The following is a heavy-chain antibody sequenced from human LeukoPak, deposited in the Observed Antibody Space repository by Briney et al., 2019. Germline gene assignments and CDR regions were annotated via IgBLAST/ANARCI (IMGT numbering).Heavy chain of an antibody. V-gene: IGHV3-30*04. D-gene: IGHD3-10*01. Sequence: GGSLRLSCAASGFTFSSYAMHWVRQAPGKGLEWVAVISYDGSNKYYADSVKGRFTISRDNSKNTLHLQMNSLRAEDTAVYYCARDRHYYGSGSYNWFDPWGQGTLVTVSS. CDR1: GFTFSSYA. CDR2: ISYDGSNK. CDR3: ARDRHYYGSGSYNWFDP. J-gene: IGHJ5*02.